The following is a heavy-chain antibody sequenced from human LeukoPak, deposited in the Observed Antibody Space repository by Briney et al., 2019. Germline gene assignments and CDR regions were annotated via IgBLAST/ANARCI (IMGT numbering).Heavy chain of an antibody. CDR2: INHSGST. J-gene: IGHJ4*02. CDR3: ARTPFTVTHFDY. CDR1: GGSFSGYY. V-gene: IGHV4-34*09. D-gene: IGHD4-17*01. Sequence: PSGTLSLTCAVYGGSFSGYYWSWIRQPPGRGLEWIGEINHSGSTNYNPSLKSRVTISVDTSKNQFSLKLGSVTAADTAVYYCARTPFTVTHFDYWGQGTLVTVSS.